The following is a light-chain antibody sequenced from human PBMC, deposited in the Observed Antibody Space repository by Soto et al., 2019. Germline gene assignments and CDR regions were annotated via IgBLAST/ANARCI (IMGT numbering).Light chain of an antibody. Sequence: EIVLTQSPGTLSLSPGERATLSCRASQTVSSSYLAWYQQKPGQAPRLLIYDASTRATGVPARFSGSGSGTDFTLTISSLEPEDFAVYYCQQRGDWPPITFGQGTRLEIK. CDR3: QQRGDWPPIT. CDR2: DAS. V-gene: IGKV3D-20*02. J-gene: IGKJ5*01. CDR1: QTVSSSY.